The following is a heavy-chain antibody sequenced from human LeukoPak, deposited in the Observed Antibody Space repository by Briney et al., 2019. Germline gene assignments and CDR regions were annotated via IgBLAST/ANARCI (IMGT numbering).Heavy chain of an antibody. V-gene: IGHV3-21*01. CDR3: ARDDSSGYYSD. Sequence: TGGSLSLSCAASVFTFSSYSMNWVRQAPGKGLEWVSSISSSSSYIYYADSVKGRFTISRDNAKNSLYLQMDSLRAEDTAVYYCARDDSSGYYSDWGQGTLVTVSS. CDR1: VFTFSSYS. D-gene: IGHD3-22*01. J-gene: IGHJ4*02. CDR2: ISSSSSYI.